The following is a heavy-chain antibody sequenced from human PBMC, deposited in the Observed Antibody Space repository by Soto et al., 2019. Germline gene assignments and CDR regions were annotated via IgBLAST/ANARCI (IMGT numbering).Heavy chain of an antibody. Sequence: PGESLKISCKASGYSFTTYWIGWVRQMPGKGLEWMGIIYPGDSDTRYSPSFQGQVTISADKSISTAYLQWSSLKASDTAMYYCAGHAISLGRGANDTSGYYGQDVWGQGTLVTVSS. CDR2: IYPGDSDT. D-gene: IGHD3-10*01. CDR1: GYSFTTYW. CDR3: AGHAISLGRGANDTSGYYGQDV. V-gene: IGHV5-51*01. J-gene: IGHJ4*02.